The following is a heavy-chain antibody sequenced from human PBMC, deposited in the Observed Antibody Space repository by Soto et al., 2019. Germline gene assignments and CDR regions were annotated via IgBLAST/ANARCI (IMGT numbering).Heavy chain of an antibody. CDR1: GYTFTSYD. J-gene: IGHJ5*02. CDR2: MNPNSGNT. CDR3: ARGNDGQFLEWLSIFNWFDP. Sequence: QVQLVQSGAEVKKPGASVKVSCKASGYTFTSYDINWVRQATGQRLEWMGWMNPNSGNTGYAQKFQGRVTMTRNTSISTAYMELSSLRSEDTAVYYCARGNDGQFLEWLSIFNWFDPWGQGTLVTVSS. D-gene: IGHD3-3*01. V-gene: IGHV1-8*01.